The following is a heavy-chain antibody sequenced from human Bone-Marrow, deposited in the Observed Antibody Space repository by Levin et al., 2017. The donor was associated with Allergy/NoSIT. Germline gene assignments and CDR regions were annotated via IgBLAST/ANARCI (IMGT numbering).Heavy chain of an antibody. CDR1: GASMNNSY. J-gene: IGHJ4*02. CDR3: ARDKSGTYFSFED. V-gene: IGHV4-59*01. CDR2: TSYNGNT. Sequence: SQTLSLTCNVSGASMNNSYWSWIRQPPGKGLEWIGYTSYNGNTNYNPSLKSRLTISIDTSKNLFSLKLNSVTAADTALYFCARDKSGTYFSFEDWGQGTLVTVSS. D-gene: IGHD1-26*01.